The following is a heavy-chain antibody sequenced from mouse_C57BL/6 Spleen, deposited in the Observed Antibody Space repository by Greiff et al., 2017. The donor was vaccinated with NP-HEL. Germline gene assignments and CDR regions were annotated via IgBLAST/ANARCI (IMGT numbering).Heavy chain of an antibody. Sequence: QVQLQQPGAELVKPGASVSLSCKVSGYTFTSYWLHWVMQRPGQGLLWIGMILPNSGSTNYNEKLKSKATLTVDKSSSTAYMQLSSQTSEDDAVYYCARSVVGRAKDDWGQGTTVTVAS. J-gene: IGHJ4*01. CDR2: ILPNSGST. CDR3: ARSVVGRAKDD. CDR1: GYTFTSYW. V-gene: IGHV1-64*01. D-gene: IGHD1-1*01.